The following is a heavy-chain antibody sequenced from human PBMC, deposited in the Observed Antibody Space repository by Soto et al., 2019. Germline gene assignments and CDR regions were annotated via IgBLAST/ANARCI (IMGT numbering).Heavy chain of an antibody. V-gene: IGHV1-8*01. J-gene: IGHJ6*02. CDR3: AREKTSYGMDV. CDR1: GYTFTSYD. CDR2: MNPNSGNT. Sequence: QVQLVQSGDEVKKPGASVKGSCKASGYTFTSYDINWMRQATGQGLEWMGWMNPNSGNTGYAQKFQGRVTMTRNTSISTAYMELSSLRSEDTAVHYCAREKTSYGMDVWGQGTTVTVSS.